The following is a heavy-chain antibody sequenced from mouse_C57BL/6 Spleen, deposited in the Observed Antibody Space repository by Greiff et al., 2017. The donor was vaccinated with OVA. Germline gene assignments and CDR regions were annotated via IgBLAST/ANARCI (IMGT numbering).Heavy chain of an antibody. CDR1: GYTFTSYW. CDR2: INPSDSYT. D-gene: IGHD2-1*01. Sequence: QVQLQQPGAELVKPGASVKLSCKASGYTFTSYWMQWVKQRPGQGLEWIGEINPSDSYTNYNQKFKGKATLTVDTSSSTAYMQLSSLTSEDSAVYYCGGGNYVYYALDYWGQGTSVTVSS. V-gene: IGHV1-50*01. J-gene: IGHJ4*01. CDR3: GGGNYVYYALDY.